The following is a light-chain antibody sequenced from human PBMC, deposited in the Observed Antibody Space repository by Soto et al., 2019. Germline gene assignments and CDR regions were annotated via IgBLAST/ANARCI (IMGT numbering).Light chain of an antibody. CDR1: SSDVGGYNY. CDR2: EVS. J-gene: IGLJ2*01. V-gene: IGLV2-8*01. Sequence: QSVLTQPPSASGSPGQSVTISCTGTSSDVGGYNYVSWYQQHPGKAPKLMIYEVSKRPSGVPDRFSGSKSGNTASLTVSGLQAEDEADYYCSSYTSSSTLEFGGGTKLTVL. CDR3: SSYTSSSTLE.